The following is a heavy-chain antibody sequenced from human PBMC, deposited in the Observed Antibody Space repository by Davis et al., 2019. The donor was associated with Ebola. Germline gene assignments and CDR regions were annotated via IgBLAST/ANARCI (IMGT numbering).Heavy chain of an antibody. V-gene: IGHV4-30-2*05. CDR3: ARDSTLRFLEWFDYNDAFDI. J-gene: IGHJ3*02. CDR1: GGSISSGGYS. D-gene: IGHD3-3*01. CDR2: IYHSGST. Sequence: LRLSCAVSGGSISSGGYSWSWIRQPPGKGLEWIGYIYHSGSTYYNPSLKSRVTISVDTSKNQFSLKLSSVTAADTAVYYCARDSTLRFLEWFDYNDAFDIWGQGTMVTVSS.